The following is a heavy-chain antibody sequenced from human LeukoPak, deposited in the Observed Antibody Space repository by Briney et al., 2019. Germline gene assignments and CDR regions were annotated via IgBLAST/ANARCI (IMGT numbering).Heavy chain of an antibody. CDR3: AKDVKAYSYGSAFDY. D-gene: IGHD5-18*01. CDR1: GGSISSSN. V-gene: IGHV3-23*01. CDR2: ISGSGGST. Sequence: SSETLSLTCAVSGGSISSSNWWSWVRQPPGKGLEWVSAISGSGGSTYYADSVKGRFTISRDNSKNTLYLQMNSLRAEDTAFYYCAKDVKAYSYGSAFDYWGQGTLVTVSS. J-gene: IGHJ4*02.